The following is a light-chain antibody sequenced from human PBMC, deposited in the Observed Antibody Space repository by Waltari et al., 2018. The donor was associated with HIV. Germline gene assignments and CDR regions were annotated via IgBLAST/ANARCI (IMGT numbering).Light chain of an antibody. Sequence: DIQMTQSPSSLTASVGDRVTITCRARRGIKKDLGWYQQKPGTAPKRLIHAASTLQTGVPSRFSGSGYGSEFTLTISSLQPEDFATYYCLQVNTYPRTFGQGTKVENK. CDR3: LQVNTYPRT. CDR2: AAS. V-gene: IGKV1-17*01. CDR1: RGIKKD. J-gene: IGKJ1*01.